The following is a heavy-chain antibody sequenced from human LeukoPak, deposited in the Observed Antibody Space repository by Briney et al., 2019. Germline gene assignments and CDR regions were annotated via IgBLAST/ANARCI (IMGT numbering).Heavy chain of an antibody. J-gene: IGHJ5*02. CDR1: GGSVSSGSYY. CDR2: IYYSGST. CDR3: ATYASYYDILTGQRENWFDP. V-gene: IGHV4-61*01. D-gene: IGHD3-9*01. Sequence: PSETLSLTCTVSGGSVSSGSYYWSWIRQPPGKGLEWIGYIYYSGSTNYNPSLKSRVTISVDTSKNQFSLKLSSVTAADTAVYYCATYASYYDILTGQRENWFDPWGQGTLVTVSS.